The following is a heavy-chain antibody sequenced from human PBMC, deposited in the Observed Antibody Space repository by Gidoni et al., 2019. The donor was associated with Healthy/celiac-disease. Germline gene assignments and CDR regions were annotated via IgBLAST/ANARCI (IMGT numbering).Heavy chain of an antibody. CDR3: AKDPWGSGSYNDAFDI. CDR2: ISGSGGST. D-gene: IGHD3-10*01. J-gene: IGHJ3*02. V-gene: IGHV3-23*01. Sequence: EVQLLESGGGLVQPGGSLRLSCAAPGFTFTSYAMSWVRQAPGKGLEWVSAISGSGGSTYYADYVKGRFTISRDNSKNTLYLQMNSLRAEDTAVYYCAKDPWGSGSYNDAFDIWGQGTMVTVSS. CDR1: GFTFTSYA.